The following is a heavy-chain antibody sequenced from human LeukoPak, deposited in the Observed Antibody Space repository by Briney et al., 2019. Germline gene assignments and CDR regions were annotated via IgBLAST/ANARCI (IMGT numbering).Heavy chain of an antibody. D-gene: IGHD3-22*01. CDR1: GFTFSSYS. CDR2: ISSSSSYI. J-gene: IGHJ6*02. CDR3: GEGGGRDYDSSGYYYVNYYYYYGMDV. Sequence: AGGSLRLSCAASGFTFSSYSMNWVRQAPGKGLEWVSSISSSSSYIYYADSVKGRFTISRDNAKNSLYLQMNSLRAEDTAVYYCGEGGGRDYDSSGYYYVNYYYYYGMDVWGQGTTVTVSS. V-gene: IGHV3-21*01.